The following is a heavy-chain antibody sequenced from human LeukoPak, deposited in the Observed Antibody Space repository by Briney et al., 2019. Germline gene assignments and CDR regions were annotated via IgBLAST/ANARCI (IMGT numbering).Heavy chain of an antibody. CDR1: GFIVSDNF. J-gene: IGHJ4*02. CDR2: ISGSGGST. CDR3: ARGVYSSSGD. Sequence: GGSLRLSCAASGFIVSDNFLSWVRQAPGKGLEWVSAISGSGGSTYYADSVKGRFTISRDNSKNTLYLQMNSLRAEDTAVYYCARGVYSSSGDWGQGTLVTVSS. V-gene: IGHV3-23*01. D-gene: IGHD6-13*01.